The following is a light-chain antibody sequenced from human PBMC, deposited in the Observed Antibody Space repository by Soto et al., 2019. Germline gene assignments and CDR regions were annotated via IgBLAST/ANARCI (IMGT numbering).Light chain of an antibody. CDR1: NSNIGDND. V-gene: IGLV1-47*02. Sequence: QSVLTQPPSVSGTPGQSVTISCSGSNSNIGDNDVYWYQQVPGTAPKPLIYSNTRRPSGVPDRFSGSKSGTSAFLAISDLRSEDEAVYYCASWDDSLRGHWVFGGGTKVTVL. J-gene: IGLJ3*02. CDR2: SNT. CDR3: ASWDDSLRGHWV.